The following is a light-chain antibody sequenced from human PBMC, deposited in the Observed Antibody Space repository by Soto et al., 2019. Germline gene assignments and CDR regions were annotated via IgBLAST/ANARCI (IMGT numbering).Light chain of an antibody. CDR1: SSGVGTYNL. V-gene: IGLV2-23*01. Sequence: QSALTQPASVSGSPGQSITISCTGTSSGVGTYNLVSWYQHHPVKAPKLMIYEGSKRPSGVSNRFSGSKSGNTASLTISGLQAEDEADYYCCSYAGSSTYVFGTGTKLTVL. CDR3: CSYAGSSTYV. CDR2: EGS. J-gene: IGLJ1*01.